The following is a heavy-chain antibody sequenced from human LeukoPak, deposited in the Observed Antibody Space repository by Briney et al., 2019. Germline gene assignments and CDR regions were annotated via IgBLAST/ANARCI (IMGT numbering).Heavy chain of an antibody. CDR3: ARAPVAGSSYYYMDV. CDR2: IYYSGST. J-gene: IGHJ6*03. D-gene: IGHD2-15*01. Sequence: SGPALVKPTQTLTLTCTFSGFSLSTSGMCVSWIRQPPGKALEWIGYIYYSGSTNYNPSLKSRVTISVDTSKNQFSLKLSSVTAADTAVYYCARAPVAGSSYYYMDVWGKGTTVTVSS. V-gene: IGHV4-61*08. CDR1: GFSLSTSGMC.